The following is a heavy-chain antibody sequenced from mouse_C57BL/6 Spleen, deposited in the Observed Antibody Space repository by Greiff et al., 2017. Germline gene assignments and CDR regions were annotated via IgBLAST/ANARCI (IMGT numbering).Heavy chain of an antibody. CDR1: GYTFTDYY. CDR3: ARGDYGNYFDY. J-gene: IGHJ2*01. CDR2: IYPGSGNT. V-gene: IGHV1-76*01. D-gene: IGHD2-1*01. Sequence: QVQLQQSGAELVRPGASVKLSCKASGYTFTDYYINWVKQRPGQGLVWIARIYPGSGNTYYNEKFKGKATLTAEKSSSTAYMQLSSLTSEDSAVYYCARGDYGNYFDYWGQGTTLTVSS.